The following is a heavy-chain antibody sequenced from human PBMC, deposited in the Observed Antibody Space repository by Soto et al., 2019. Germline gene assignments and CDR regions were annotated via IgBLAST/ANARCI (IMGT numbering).Heavy chain of an antibody. V-gene: IGHV3-30-3*01. CDR3: ASSSLWVTTRYYFDF. Sequence: GSLRLSCAASGFTFSSYAMHWVRQAPGKGLEWVAVISYDGSNKYYADSVKGRFTISRDNSKNTLYLQMNSLRAEDTAVYYCASSSLWVTTRYYFDFRGQGTLVTFSS. CDR1: GFTFSSYA. J-gene: IGHJ4*02. D-gene: IGHD4-17*01. CDR2: ISYDGSNK.